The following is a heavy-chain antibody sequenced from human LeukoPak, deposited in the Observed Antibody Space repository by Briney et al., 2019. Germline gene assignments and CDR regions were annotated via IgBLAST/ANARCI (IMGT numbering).Heavy chain of an antibody. J-gene: IGHJ4*02. CDR3: AKAGYYDFWSGYGSYGY. Sequence: GSLRLSCAASGFTFSSYAMSWVRQAPGKGLEWVSAISGSGGSTYYADSVKGRFTISRDNSKNTLYLQMNSLRAEDTAVYYCAKAGYYDFWSGYGSYGYWGQGTLVTVSS. CDR2: ISGSGGST. CDR1: GFTFSSYA. V-gene: IGHV3-23*01. D-gene: IGHD3-3*01.